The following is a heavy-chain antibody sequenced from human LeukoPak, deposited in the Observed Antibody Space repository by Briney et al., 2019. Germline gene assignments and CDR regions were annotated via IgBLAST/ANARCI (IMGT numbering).Heavy chain of an antibody. V-gene: IGHV4-4*07. CDR1: GGSISGYY. J-gene: IGHJ6*03. Sequence: SETLSLTCTVSGGSISGYYWSWIRQPAGKGLEWIGRIDTSGNTNYNPSLKSRVTMSLDTSKNQFSLEVMSVTAADTAVYYCARGLRGYTYGYVPWELYHYMDVWGKGTTVIISS. CDR2: IDTSGNT. CDR3: ARGLRGYTYGYVPWELYHYMDV. D-gene: IGHD5-18*01.